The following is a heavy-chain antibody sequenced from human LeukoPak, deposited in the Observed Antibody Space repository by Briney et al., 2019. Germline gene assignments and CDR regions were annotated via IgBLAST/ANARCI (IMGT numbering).Heavy chain of an antibody. CDR2: ISGSGGST. Sequence: GGSLRLSCAASGFTFSSYAMSWVRQAPGKGLEWVSAISGSGGSTYYADSVKGRFTISRDNSKNTLYLQMNSPRAEDTAVYYCAKDSYYYDSSGYSDWGQGTLVTVSS. D-gene: IGHD3-22*01. CDR3: AKDSYYYDSSGYSD. J-gene: IGHJ4*02. CDR1: GFTFSSYA. V-gene: IGHV3-23*01.